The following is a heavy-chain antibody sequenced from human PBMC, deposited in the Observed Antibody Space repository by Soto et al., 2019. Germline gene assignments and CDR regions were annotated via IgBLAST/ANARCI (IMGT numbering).Heavy chain of an antibody. J-gene: IGHJ4*02. V-gene: IGHV4-39*01. CDR3: ARNYDILTGYYSPDY. D-gene: IGHD3-9*01. Sequence: SGTLSLTCTVSGGSISSSSYYWGWIRQPPGKGLEWIGSIYYSGSTYYNPSLKSRVTISVDTSKNQFSLKLSSVTAADTAVYYCARNYDILTGYYSPDYWGQGTLVTVSS. CDR1: GGSISSSSYY. CDR2: IYYSGST.